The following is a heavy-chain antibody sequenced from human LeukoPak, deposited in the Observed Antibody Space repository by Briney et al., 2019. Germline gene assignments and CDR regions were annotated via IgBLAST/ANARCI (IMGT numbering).Heavy chain of an antibody. Sequence: ASVKVSCRASGYTFTSYGISWGRKCPGQGLEWMGWFSAYNGNTNYAQKLQGRVTMTTDTSTSKAYMELRSLRSDDTAVYYCAKYWYYDSSGYYYYPFDYWGQGTLVTVSS. CDR2: FSAYNGNT. V-gene: IGHV1-18*01. D-gene: IGHD3-22*01. CDR3: AKYWYYDSSGYYYYPFDY. J-gene: IGHJ4*02. CDR1: GYTFTSYG.